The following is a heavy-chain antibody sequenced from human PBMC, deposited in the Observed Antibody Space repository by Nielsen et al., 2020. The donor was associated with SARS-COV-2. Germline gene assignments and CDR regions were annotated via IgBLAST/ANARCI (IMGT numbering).Heavy chain of an antibody. J-gene: IGHJ2*01. CDR3: ARDKDWNYNSNYWYFDL. V-gene: IGHV3-66*01. CDR1: GFTVSSNY. CDR2: IYSGGST. Sequence: GEPLKISCAASGFTVSSNYMSWVRHAPGKGLELVSVIYSGGSTYYADSVKGRFTISRDNSKNTLYLQMNSLRAEDTAVYYCARDKDWNYNSNYWYFDLWGRGTLVTVSS. D-gene: IGHD1-7*01.